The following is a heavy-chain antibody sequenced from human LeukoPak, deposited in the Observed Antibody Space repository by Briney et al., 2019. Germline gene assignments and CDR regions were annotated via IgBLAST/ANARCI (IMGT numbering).Heavy chain of an antibody. D-gene: IGHD3-22*01. Sequence: PSETLSLTCSVSGGSISSFYWSWTRQSPGKRLEWIGYIHYSGKTKCNPSLKSRVSISVDTSKNQSSLTLTSFMAADTAVYYCARGGGADDSSGYFFGYWGQGTLVTVSS. J-gene: IGHJ4*02. V-gene: IGHV4-59*01. CDR2: IHYSGKT. CDR3: ARGGGADDSSGYFFGY. CDR1: GGSISSFY.